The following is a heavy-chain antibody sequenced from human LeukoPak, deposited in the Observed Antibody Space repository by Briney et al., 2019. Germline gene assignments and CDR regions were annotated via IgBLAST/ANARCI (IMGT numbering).Heavy chain of an antibody. D-gene: IGHD3-16*02. J-gene: IGHJ4*02. Sequence: ASVKVSCKASGGTFSSYAISWVRQAPGQGLEWMGGIIPIFGTANYAQKFQGRVTITADESTSTAYMELSSLRSEDTAVYYCAGIHTYYDYVWGSYRYGYFDYWGQGTLVTVSS. CDR2: IIPIFGTA. V-gene: IGHV1-69*13. CDR3: AGIHTYYDYVWGSYRYGYFDY. CDR1: GGTFSSYA.